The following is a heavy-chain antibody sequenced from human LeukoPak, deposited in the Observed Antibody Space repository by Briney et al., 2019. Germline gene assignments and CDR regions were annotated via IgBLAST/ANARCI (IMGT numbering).Heavy chain of an antibody. V-gene: IGHV3-74*01. J-gene: IGHJ4*02. CDR2: INSDGTTR. CDR3: GTLGVMWEFDY. D-gene: IGHD1-26*01. CDR1: GFSFSGYW. Sequence: AGGSLRLSCAASGFSFSGYWMFWIRQAPGKGPVWVSRINSDGTTRNNADSVKGRFATFRASTKNTSSLQMTSLPPAATAIYYCGTLGVMWEFDYWGRGALVTVSS.